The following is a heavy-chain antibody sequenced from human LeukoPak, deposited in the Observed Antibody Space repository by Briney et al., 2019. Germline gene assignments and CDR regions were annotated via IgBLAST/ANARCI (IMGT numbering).Heavy chain of an antibody. CDR2: ISAYNGNT. D-gene: IGHD5-12*01. CDR3: ARVNRYSGSTDAFDI. Sequence: GASVKVSCKASGGTFSSYAISWVRQAPGQRLEWMGWISAYNGNTNYAQKLQGRVTMTTDTSTSTAYMELRSPRSDDTAVYYCARVNRYSGSTDAFDIWGQGTMVTVSS. J-gene: IGHJ3*02. V-gene: IGHV1-18*01. CDR1: GGTFSSYA.